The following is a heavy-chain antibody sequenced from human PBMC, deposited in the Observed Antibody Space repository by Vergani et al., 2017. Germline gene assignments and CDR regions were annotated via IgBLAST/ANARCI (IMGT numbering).Heavy chain of an antibody. Sequence: EVQLVESGGGLVQPGRSLRLSCAASGFTFDDYAMHWVLQAPGKGLEWVSGISWNSGSIGYADSVKGRFTISRDNAKNSLYLQMNSLRAEDTALYYCAKDFWVTTYAFDIWGQGTMVTVSS. D-gene: IGHD4-11*01. CDR3: AKDFWVTTYAFDI. V-gene: IGHV3-9*01. CDR1: GFTFDDYA. J-gene: IGHJ3*02. CDR2: ISWNSGSI.